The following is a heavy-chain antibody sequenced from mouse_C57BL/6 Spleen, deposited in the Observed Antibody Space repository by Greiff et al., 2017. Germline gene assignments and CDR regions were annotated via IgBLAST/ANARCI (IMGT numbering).Heavy chain of an antibody. CDR2: ISYDGSN. CDR3: AREGYYYGSSRAMDY. V-gene: IGHV3-6*01. CDR1: GYSITSGYY. D-gene: IGHD1-1*01. J-gene: IGHJ4*01. Sequence: EVQLQQSGPGLVKPSQSLSLTCSVTGYSITSGYYWNWIRQFPGNKLEWMGYISYDGSNNYNPSLKNRISITRDTSKNQFFLKLNSVTTEDTATYYCAREGYYYGSSRAMDYWGQGTSVTVSS.